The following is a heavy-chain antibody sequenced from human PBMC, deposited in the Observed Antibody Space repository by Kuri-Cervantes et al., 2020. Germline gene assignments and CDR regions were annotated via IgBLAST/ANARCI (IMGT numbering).Heavy chain of an antibody. Sequence: LSLTCAASGFTFSSYGMHWVRQAPGKGLEWVAVISYDGSNKYYADSVKGRFTISRDNSKNTLYLEMNSLRAEDTAVYYCARPQRPHSSGCHPPDGVGYSDLWGRGTLVTVSS. D-gene: IGHD6-19*01. CDR1: GFTFSSYG. CDR2: ISYDGSNK. J-gene: IGHJ2*01. CDR3: ARPQRPHSSGCHPPDGVGYSDL. V-gene: IGHV3-30*03.